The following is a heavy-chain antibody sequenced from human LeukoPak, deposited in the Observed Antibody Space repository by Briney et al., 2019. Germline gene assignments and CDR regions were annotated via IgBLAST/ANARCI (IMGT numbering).Heavy chain of an antibody. D-gene: IGHD1-26*01. CDR3: AKYIVGNSDSY. CDR2: ISSSGSTI. Sequence: GGSLRLSCAASGFTFSDYYMSWIRQAPGKGLEWVSYISSSGSTIYYADSVKGRFTISRDNSKNTLYLQMNSLRAEDTAVYYCAKYIVGNSDSYWGQGTLVTVSS. V-gene: IGHV3-11*01. CDR1: GFTFSDYY. J-gene: IGHJ4*02.